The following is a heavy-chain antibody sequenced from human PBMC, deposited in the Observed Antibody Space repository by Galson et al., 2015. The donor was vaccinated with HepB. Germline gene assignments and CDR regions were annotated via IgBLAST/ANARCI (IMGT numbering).Heavy chain of an antibody. CDR2: ISAYNGNT. V-gene: IGHV1-18*01. Sequence: SVKVSCKASGYTFTSYGISWVRQAPGQGLEWMGWISAYNGNTNYAQKLQGRVTMTTDTSTSTAYMELRSLRSDDTAVYYCARDRGGYCSGGSCRFWGQGTLVTVSS. CDR1: GYTFTSYG. J-gene: IGHJ4*02. CDR3: ARDRGGYCSGGSCRF. D-gene: IGHD2-15*01.